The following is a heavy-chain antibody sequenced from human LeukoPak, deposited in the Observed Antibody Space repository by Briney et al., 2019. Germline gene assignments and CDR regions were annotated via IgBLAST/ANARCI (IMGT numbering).Heavy chain of an antibody. Sequence: TLSLTCPVSGGSINSGSYYWSWIRQPAGKGLEWIGRIYTSGSTNYNPSLKSRVTISVDTSKNQFSLKLSSVTAADTAVYYCARGVGGVAARFDYWGQGTLVTVSS. V-gene: IGHV4-61*02. D-gene: IGHD6-6*01. J-gene: IGHJ4*02. CDR2: IYTSGST. CDR1: GGSINSGSYY. CDR3: ARGVGGVAARFDY.